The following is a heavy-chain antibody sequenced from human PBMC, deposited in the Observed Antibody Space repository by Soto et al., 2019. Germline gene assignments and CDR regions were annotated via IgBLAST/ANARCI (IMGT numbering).Heavy chain of an antibody. CDR1: GYTFSNYD. CDR3: AKVSRKGSAIDFDY. CDR2: VNPNNGEP. J-gene: IGHJ4*02. Sequence: QVQLVQSGAELKKPGASVKVSCKASGYTFSNYDMNWVRQATGQGPEWIGWVNPNNGEPGYAQKFQGRVTLTTAISTTTAYMELTSLRSEDTAIYYCAKVSRKGSAIDFDYWGQGTLITVSS. V-gene: IGHV1-8*01. D-gene: IGHD3-10*01.